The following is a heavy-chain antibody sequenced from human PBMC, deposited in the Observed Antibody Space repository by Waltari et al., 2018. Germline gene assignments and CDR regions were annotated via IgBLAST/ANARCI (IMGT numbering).Heavy chain of an antibody. V-gene: IGHV5-51*01. CDR2: IYPGYSYT. Sequence: EVQLVQSGAEVKKPGESLKISCKGSGNSFTSYWIGWVRQMPGKGLEWMGFIYPGYSYTTYSPSFQGQVTISADKSISTAYLHWSSLKASDTAVYYCARRGQVGGAIDYWGQGTLVTVSS. CDR1: GNSFTSYW. J-gene: IGHJ4*02. D-gene: IGHD3-3*01. CDR3: ARRGQVGGAIDY.